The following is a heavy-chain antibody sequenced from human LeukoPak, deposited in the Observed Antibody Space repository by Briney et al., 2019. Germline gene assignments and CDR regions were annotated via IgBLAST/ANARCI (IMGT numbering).Heavy chain of an antibody. V-gene: IGHV1-2*02. CDR2: VNPNSGGT. CDR1: GYTFTGYY. CDR3: ARDREYRSSSYPLDY. Sequence: ASVKVSCKASGYTFTGYYMHWVRQAPGQGLDWMGWVNPNSGGTNFAQKFQGRVTMTRDTSISTAYMELSRLRSDDTAVYFCARDREYRSSSYPLDYWGQGTLVTVSS. J-gene: IGHJ4*02. D-gene: IGHD6-6*01.